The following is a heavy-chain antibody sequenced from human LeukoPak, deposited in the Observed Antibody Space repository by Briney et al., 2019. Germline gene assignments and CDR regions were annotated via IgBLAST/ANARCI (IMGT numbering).Heavy chain of an antibody. CDR1: GFIFDDYG. V-gene: IGHV3-9*01. CDR2: IGWHGGTI. CDR3: ARDKSTRSSYGDAFDI. D-gene: IGHD6-6*01. Sequence: GGSLRLSCVASGFIFDDYGIHWVRQVPGKGQEWVSGIGWHGGTIGYADSVKGRFTVSRDNAKNSLYLQMNSLRSEDTALYFCARDKSTRSSYGDAFDIWGQGTVVTVSS. J-gene: IGHJ3*02.